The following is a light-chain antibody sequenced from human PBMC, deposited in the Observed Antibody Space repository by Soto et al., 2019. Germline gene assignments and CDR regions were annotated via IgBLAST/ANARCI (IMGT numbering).Light chain of an antibody. Sequence: QSVLTQPPSASGSPGQSVTISCTGTSSDVGGYNYVSWYQHHPGKTPKLIIYEVDERPSGVPDRFSGSKSGNTASLTVSGLQAEDEADYYCSSYVGSINFPYVFGTGTKVTVL. J-gene: IGLJ1*01. CDR1: SSDVGGYNY. V-gene: IGLV2-8*01. CDR3: SSYVGSINFPYV. CDR2: EVD.